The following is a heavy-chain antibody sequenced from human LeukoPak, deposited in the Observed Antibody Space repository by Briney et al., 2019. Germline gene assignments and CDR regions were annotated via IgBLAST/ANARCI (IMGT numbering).Heavy chain of an antibody. J-gene: IGHJ6*04. Sequence: SETLSLTCAVYGGSFSGYYWSWIRQPPGKGLEWIGEINHSGSTNYNPSLKSRVTISVDTSKNQFSLKLSSVTAADTAVYYCVRGPEGGMDVWGKGTTVTVSS. CDR3: VRGPEGGMDV. CDR1: GGSFSGYY. CDR2: INHSGST. V-gene: IGHV4-34*01.